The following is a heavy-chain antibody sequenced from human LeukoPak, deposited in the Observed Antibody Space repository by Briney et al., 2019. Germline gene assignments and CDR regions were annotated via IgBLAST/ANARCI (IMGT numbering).Heavy chain of an antibody. J-gene: IGHJ4*02. V-gene: IGHV5-51*01. Sequence: GESLKISCKGSGYSFTSYWIGWVRQMPGKGPEWMGIIYPGDSDTRYSPSFQGQVTISADKSISTAYLHWSSLKASDTAMYYCARQAYDYDSSGHLTGYYFDYWGQGTLVTVSS. D-gene: IGHD3-22*01. CDR2: IYPGDSDT. CDR3: ARQAYDYDSSGHLTGYYFDY. CDR1: GYSFTSYW.